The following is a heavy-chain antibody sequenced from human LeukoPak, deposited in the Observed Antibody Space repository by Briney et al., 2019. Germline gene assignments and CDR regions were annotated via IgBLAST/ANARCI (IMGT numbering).Heavy chain of an antibody. D-gene: IGHD2-2*01. Sequence: SETLSLTCTVSGGSISSGSYYWSWIRQPAGKGLEWIGRIYTSGSTNYNPSLKSRVTISVDTSKNQFSLKLSSVTAADTAVYYCAGGAYQLMHWYFDLWGRGTLVTVSS. CDR1: GGSISSGSYY. CDR3: AGGAYQLMHWYFDL. CDR2: IYTSGST. J-gene: IGHJ2*01. V-gene: IGHV4-61*02.